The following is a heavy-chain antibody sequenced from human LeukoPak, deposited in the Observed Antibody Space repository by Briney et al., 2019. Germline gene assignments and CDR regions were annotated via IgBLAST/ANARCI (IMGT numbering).Heavy chain of an antibody. D-gene: IGHD3-10*01. CDR1: GFTFDSYA. J-gene: IGHJ4*02. CDR2: IGENGDTT. CDR3: ARDRLGSYTH. Sequence: GGSLRLSCAASGFTFDSYAMHCVRRVPGRGLEWVSLIGENGDTTYYAESVKGRFTISRDNRKNSLYLQMNSLRNEDTAFYYCARDRLGSYTHWGQGTLVTVSS. V-gene: IGHV3-43*02.